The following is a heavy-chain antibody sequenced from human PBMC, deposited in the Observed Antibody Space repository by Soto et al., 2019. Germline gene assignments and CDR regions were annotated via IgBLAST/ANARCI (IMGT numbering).Heavy chain of an antibody. V-gene: IGHV1-2*02. D-gene: IGHD3-3*01. CDR1: GYPVTAYY. CDR2: INPDTGAA. Sequence: QLHLVQSGAVVKKPGASVTVSCSASGYPVTAYYMHWVRQAPGRGLEWMGGINPDTGAAKYTQTYPGRVTMTREPSTSTVFMALIVLTSDDTAVFYCAEGGGVGVAGSAAFDMWGQGTLVTVSS. CDR3: AEGGGVGVAGSAAFDM. J-gene: IGHJ3*02.